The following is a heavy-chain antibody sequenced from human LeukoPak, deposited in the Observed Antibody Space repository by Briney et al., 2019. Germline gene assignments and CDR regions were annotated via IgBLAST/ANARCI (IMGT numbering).Heavy chain of an antibody. CDR1: GFTFGDYA. J-gene: IGHJ4*02. CDR2: IKQDGSEK. CDR3: ASWYPYDY. V-gene: IGHV3-7*01. D-gene: IGHD6-13*01. Sequence: PGGSLRLSCTASGFTFGDYAMSWVRQAPGKGLEWVANIKQDGSEKYYVDSVKGRFTISRDNAKNSLYLQMNSLRAEDTAVYYCASWYPYDYWGQGTLVTVSS.